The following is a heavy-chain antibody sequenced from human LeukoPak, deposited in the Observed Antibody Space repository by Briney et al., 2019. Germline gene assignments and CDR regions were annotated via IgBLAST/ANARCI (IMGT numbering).Heavy chain of an antibody. CDR1: GFAFSDYA. Sequence: GGSLRLSCAASGFAFSDYAMHWVRQAPGKGLEWVAVISYHGNNKYYADSVKGRFTISRDNSKNTLYLQMSSLRAEDTAVYSCARETYGEHYFDYWGQGTLVTVSS. CDR2: ISYHGNNK. J-gene: IGHJ4*02. V-gene: IGHV3-30-3*01. CDR3: ARETYGEHYFDY. D-gene: IGHD3-10*01.